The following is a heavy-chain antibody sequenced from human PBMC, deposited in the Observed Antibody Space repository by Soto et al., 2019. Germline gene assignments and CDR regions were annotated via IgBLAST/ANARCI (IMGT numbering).Heavy chain of an antibody. Sequence: QVQLQESGPGLVKPSETLSLTCTVSGGSISSYYWSWIRQPPGKGLEWIGYIYYSGSTNYNPSLKSRVTISVDTSKNQFSLKLSSVTAADTAVYYCARGSSPHDPIDYWGQGTLVTVSS. CDR3: ARGSSPHDPIDY. J-gene: IGHJ4*02. V-gene: IGHV4-59*08. D-gene: IGHD6-6*01. CDR1: GGSISSYY. CDR2: IYYSGST.